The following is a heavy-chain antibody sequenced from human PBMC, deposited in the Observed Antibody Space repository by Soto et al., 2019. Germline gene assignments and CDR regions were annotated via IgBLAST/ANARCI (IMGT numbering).Heavy chain of an antibody. CDR1: VYTISIYA. D-gene: IGHD4-17*01. V-gene: IGHV1-69*04. Sequence: ASVKVSCTASVYTISIYAISCVQQAPGQGLEWMGRIIAILGITNYAQKFQGRVTITTDKSTSTAYMELSSLRSDDTAVYYCARVGRDYLYYFDYWGQGTLVTVSS. CDR2: IIAILGIT. CDR3: ARVGRDYLYYFDY. J-gene: IGHJ4*02.